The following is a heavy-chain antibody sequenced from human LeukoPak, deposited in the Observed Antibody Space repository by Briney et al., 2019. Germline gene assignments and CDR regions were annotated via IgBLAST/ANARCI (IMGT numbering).Heavy chain of an antibody. Sequence: SWKASGKASGGAFSSYAISWVRQSPGQGREWMGGIIPIFGTANYAQKFQGRVTITADESTSTAYMEPSSLRSEDTAVYYCARDGSGSYYTWFDPWGQGTLVTVSS. CDR2: IIPIFGTA. D-gene: IGHD3-10*01. V-gene: IGHV1-69*13. CDR1: GGAFSSYA. J-gene: IGHJ5*02. CDR3: ARDGSGSYYTWFDP.